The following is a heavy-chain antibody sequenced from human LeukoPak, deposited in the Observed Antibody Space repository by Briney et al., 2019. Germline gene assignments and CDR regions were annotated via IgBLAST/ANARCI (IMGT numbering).Heavy chain of an antibody. CDR1: GFPFSGSG. CDR3: AKDKDTPATAQPQRGYFES. J-gene: IGHJ4*02. D-gene: IGHD2-15*01. CDR2: IWYDGSHQ. V-gene: IGHV3-33*06. Sequence: AGGSLRLSCVASGFPFSGSGMHWVRQAPGKGLEWVAVIWYDGSHQYYADSVKGRFTISRDNSKNTLDLQMNSLRVEGTAVYFCAKDKDTPATAQPQRGYFESWGQGTLVTVSS.